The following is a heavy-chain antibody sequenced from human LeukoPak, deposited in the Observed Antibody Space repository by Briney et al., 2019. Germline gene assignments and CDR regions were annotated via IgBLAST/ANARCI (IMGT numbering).Heavy chain of an antibody. J-gene: IGHJ4*02. V-gene: IGHV1-18*01. Sequence: ASVKVSCKASGGTFSSSAISWVRQAPGQGLEWMGWISAYNGNTNYAQKLQGRVTMTTDTSTSTAHMELRSLRSDDTAVYYCARRVRYYYGSGSYYEYYFDYWGQGTLVTVSS. D-gene: IGHD3-10*01. CDR3: ARRVRYYYGSGSYYEYYFDY. CDR2: ISAYNGNT. CDR1: GGTFSSSA.